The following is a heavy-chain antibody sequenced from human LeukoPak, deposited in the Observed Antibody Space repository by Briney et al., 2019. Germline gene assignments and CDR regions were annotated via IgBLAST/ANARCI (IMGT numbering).Heavy chain of an antibody. V-gene: IGHV1-18*01. CDR3: ARVTYYYDSSGPGGFDY. CDR2: ISAYNGNT. J-gene: IGHJ4*02. D-gene: IGHD3-22*01. CDR1: GYTFTSYG. Sequence: GASVKVSCKASGYTFTSYGISWVRQAPGQGLEWMGWISAYNGNTNYAQKLQGRVTMTTDTSTSTAYMELRSLRSDDTAVYYCARVTYYYDSSGPGGFDYWGQGTLVTVSS.